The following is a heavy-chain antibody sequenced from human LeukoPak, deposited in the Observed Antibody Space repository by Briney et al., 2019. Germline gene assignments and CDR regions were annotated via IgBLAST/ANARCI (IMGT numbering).Heavy chain of an antibody. CDR2: IYSGGST. J-gene: IGHJ4*02. CDR1: GFTVSSNY. D-gene: IGHD4-23*01. Sequence: PGGSLRLSCAASGFTVSSNYMSWVRQAPGKGLEWVSVIYSGGSTYYADSVKGRFTISRDNSKNTLYLQMNSLRAEDTAVYYCARDRGGNYLKLRGFDYWGQGTLVTVSS. V-gene: IGHV3-66*01. CDR3: ARDRGGNYLKLRGFDY.